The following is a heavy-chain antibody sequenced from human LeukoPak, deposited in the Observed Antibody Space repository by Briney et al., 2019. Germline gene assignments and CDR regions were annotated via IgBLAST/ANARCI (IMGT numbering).Heavy chain of an antibody. J-gene: IGHJ3*02. CDR3: AKENRGLWLGTFEI. CDR2: ISGSGGST. CDR1: GFTFSSYA. D-gene: IGHD5-18*01. V-gene: IGHV3-23*01. Sequence: PGGSLRLSWAASGFTFSSYAMSWVRQAPGKGLQWVSGISGSGGSTYYADSVKGRFTISRDNTKNTLYLQMNSLRAEDTAVYYCAKENRGLWLGTFEIWGQGTMVTVSS.